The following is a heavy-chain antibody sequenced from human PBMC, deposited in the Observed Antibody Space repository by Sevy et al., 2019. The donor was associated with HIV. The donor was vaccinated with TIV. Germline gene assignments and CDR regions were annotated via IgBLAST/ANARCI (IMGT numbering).Heavy chain of an antibody. CDR3: AKDLGSSSWNYNGMDV. CDR1: GLPFHDYA. J-gene: IGHJ6*02. V-gene: IGHV3-43D*03. Sequence: GGSLRLSCAASGLPFHDYAMHWVRQPPGRVLEWVSLISWSGGSTYYADSVKGRFTISRDNSKNSLYLQMNSLITEDTALYYCAKDLGSSSWNYNGMDVWGQGTTVTVSS. CDR2: ISWSGGST. D-gene: IGHD6-6*01.